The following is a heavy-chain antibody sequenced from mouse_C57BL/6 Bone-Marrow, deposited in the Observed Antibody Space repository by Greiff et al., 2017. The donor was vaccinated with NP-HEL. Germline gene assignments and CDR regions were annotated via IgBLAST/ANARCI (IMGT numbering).Heavy chain of an antibody. CDR3: ARQGYYGSREVYAMDY. Sequence: DVHLVESGGDLVKPGGSLKLSCAASGFTFSSYGMSWVRQTPDKRLEWVATISSGGSYTYYPDSVKGRFTISRDNAKNTLYLQMSSLKSEDTAMYYCARQGYYGSREVYAMDYWGQGTSVTVSS. CDR2: ISSGGSYT. D-gene: IGHD1-1*01. V-gene: IGHV5-6*01. CDR1: GFTFSSYG. J-gene: IGHJ4*01.